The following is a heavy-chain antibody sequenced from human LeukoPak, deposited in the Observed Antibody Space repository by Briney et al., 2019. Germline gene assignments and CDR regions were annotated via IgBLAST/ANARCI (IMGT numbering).Heavy chain of an antibody. V-gene: IGHV4-59*08. CDR1: GGSISSYY. D-gene: IGHD4-17*01. J-gene: IGHJ4*02. CDR2: IYYSGST. Sequence: SETLSLTCTVSGGSISSYYWSWIRQPPGKGLEWIGYIYYSGSTNYNPSLKSRVTISVDTSKNQFSLKLSSVTAADTAVYYCARSRSGDYGLSDYWGQGTLVTVSS. CDR3: ARSRSGDYGLSDY.